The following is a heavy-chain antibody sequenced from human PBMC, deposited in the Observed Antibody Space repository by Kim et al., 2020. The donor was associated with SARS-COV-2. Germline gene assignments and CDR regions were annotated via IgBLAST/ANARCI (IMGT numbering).Heavy chain of an antibody. D-gene: IGHD2-2*01. Sequence: GKGRFTISRDDTKNTLYLQMNSLKTEDTAVYYCTTDALYCSSTSCYEWDYWGQGTLVTVSS. CDR3: TTDALYCSSTSCYEWDY. V-gene: IGHV3-15*01. J-gene: IGHJ4*02.